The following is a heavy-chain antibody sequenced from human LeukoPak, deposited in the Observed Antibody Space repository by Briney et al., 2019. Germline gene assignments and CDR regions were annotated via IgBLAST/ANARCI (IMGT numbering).Heavy chain of an antibody. CDR1: GFTFSNAW. J-gene: IGHJ4*02. D-gene: IGHD2/OR15-2a*01. CDR3: AHSKYFMTFDY. Sequence: GGSLRLSCAASGFTFSNAWMSWVRQAPGKGLEWVAYINQDGSEKYYVDSVKGRFTISRDNAKNSLYLQMNSLRAEDTAVYYCAHSKYFMTFDYWGQGTLVTVSS. CDR2: INQDGSEK. V-gene: IGHV3-7*01.